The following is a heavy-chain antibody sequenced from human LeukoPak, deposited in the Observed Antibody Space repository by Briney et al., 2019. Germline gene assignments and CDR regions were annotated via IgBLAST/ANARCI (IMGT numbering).Heavy chain of an antibody. J-gene: IGHJ5*02. CDR1: GGSISSYY. CDR2: IYYSGST. V-gene: IGHV4-59*01. CDR3: ARGVSTVTNWFDP. D-gene: IGHD4-17*01. Sequence: SETLSLTCTVSGGSISSYYWSWIRQPPGKGLEWIGYIYYSGSTNYNPSLKSRVTISVDTSKNQFSLKLSSVTAADTAVYYCARGVSTVTNWFDPWGQGTLVTISS.